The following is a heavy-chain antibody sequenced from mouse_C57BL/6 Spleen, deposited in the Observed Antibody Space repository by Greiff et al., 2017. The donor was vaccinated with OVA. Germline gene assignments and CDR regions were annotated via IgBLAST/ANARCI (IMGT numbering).Heavy chain of an antibody. CDR2: IDPSDSET. J-gene: IGHJ1*03. D-gene: IGHD1-1*01. V-gene: IGHV1-52*01. CDR3: ARPTVVARGYFDV. Sequence: QVQLQQPGAELVRPGSSVKLSCKASGYTFTSYWMHWVKQRPIQGLEWIGNIDPSDSETHYNQKFKDKATLTVDKSSSTAYMQLSSLTSEDSAVYYCARPTVVARGYFDVWGTGTTVTVSS. CDR1: GYTFTSYW.